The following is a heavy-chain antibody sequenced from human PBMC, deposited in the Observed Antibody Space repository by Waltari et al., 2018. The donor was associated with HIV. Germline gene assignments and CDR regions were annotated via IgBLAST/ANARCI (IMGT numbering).Heavy chain of an antibody. J-gene: IGHJ4*01. CDR3: ARQHGHSTDWFLVATFFNY. D-gene: IGHD3-9*01. CDR1: GGSVSGRTYY. Sequence: QLQLQESGPGLVEPSETLSLTWGVSGGSVSGRTYYWAWTRQSPVKGLEWIGTVYYSGSAFYNPSLANRVSMSLDTSKNSLSLDLRSVNASDTALYFCARQHGHSTDWFLVATFFNYWGRGVRVTVSS. V-gene: IGHV4-39*01. CDR2: VYYSGSA.